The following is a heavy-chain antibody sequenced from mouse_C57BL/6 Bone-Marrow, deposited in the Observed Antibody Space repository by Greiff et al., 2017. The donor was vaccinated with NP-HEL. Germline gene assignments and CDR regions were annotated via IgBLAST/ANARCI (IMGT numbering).Heavy chain of an antibody. CDR3: ARWGRYFDY. Sequence: VQLQQPGAELVRPGTSVKLSCKASGYTFTSYWMHWVKQRPGQGLEWIGVIDPSDSYTNYNQKFKGKATLTVDPSSSTAYMQRSSLTAEDSAVYYCARWGRYFDYWGQGTTLTVSS. V-gene: IGHV1-59*01. CDR1: GYTFTSYW. CDR2: IDPSDSYT. J-gene: IGHJ2*01.